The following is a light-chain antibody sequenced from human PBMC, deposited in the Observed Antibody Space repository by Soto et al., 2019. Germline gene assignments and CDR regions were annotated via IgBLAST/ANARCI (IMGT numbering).Light chain of an antibody. CDR2: GAS. V-gene: IGKV3-15*01. Sequence: SQSPGTLSLSPGERATLHCRASQSVSSNLAWYQQKPGQAPRLLIYGASTRATGIPARFSGSGSGTEFTLTISSLQSEDFAVYYCQQYNNWPPPFGQGTKVAIK. CDR3: QQYNNWPPP. J-gene: IGKJ1*01. CDR1: QSVSSN.